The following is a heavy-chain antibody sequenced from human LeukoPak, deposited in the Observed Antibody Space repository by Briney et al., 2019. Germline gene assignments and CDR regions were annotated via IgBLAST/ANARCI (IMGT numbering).Heavy chain of an antibody. CDR2: IKQDGSEK. CDR1: GFTFSNNA. J-gene: IGHJ4*02. D-gene: IGHD5-12*01. Sequence: GGSLRLSCAASGFTFSNNAMSWVRQAPGKGLEWVANIKQDGSEKYYVDSVKGRFTISRDNAKNSLYLQMNSLRAEDTAVYYCARDQSGGYSGFDPRDWGQGALVTVSS. CDR3: ARDQSGGYSGFDPRD. V-gene: IGHV3-7*03.